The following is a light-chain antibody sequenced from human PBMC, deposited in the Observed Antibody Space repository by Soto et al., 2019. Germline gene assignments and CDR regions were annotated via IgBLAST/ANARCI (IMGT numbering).Light chain of an antibody. V-gene: IGKV1-39*01. Sequence: DIQMTQSPSSLSASVGDRVTITCRASQSISSYLNWYQQKPGKAPKLLIYAASSLHSGVPSRFSGSGSGTDFTLTISSLQPEDFATYYCQQSYSTPITFGQGTRLEIK. J-gene: IGKJ5*01. CDR2: AAS. CDR1: QSISSY. CDR3: QQSYSTPIT.